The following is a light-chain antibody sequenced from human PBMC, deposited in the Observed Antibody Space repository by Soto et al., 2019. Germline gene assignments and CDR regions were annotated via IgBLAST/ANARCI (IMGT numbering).Light chain of an antibody. J-gene: IGKJ5*01. CDR3: QQYDILPIT. CDR1: QDINIY. CDR2: DAS. V-gene: IGKV1-33*01. Sequence: DIEVTQSPYSLFASVGDRVTITCQATQDINIYLNWYQQKPGKAPNLLIYDASNLEIGVPSRFSGSGSGTHFTFTISSLQAEDIGTYYCQQYDILPITFGRGARLDIK.